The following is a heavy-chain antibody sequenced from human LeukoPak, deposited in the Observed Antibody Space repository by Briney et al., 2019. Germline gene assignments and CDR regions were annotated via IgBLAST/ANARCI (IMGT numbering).Heavy chain of an antibody. CDR3: ASEGVAGTEEIN. J-gene: IGHJ4*02. V-gene: IGHV3-21*01. CDR2: ISSSSSYI. D-gene: IGHD6-19*01. Sequence: GGSLRLSCAASGFTLSRHSMNWVRQAPGKGLEWVSSISSSSSYIYYADSVKGRFTISRDNAKNSLYLQMNSLRAEDTAVYYCASEGVAGTEEINWGQGTLVTVSS. CDR1: GFTLSRHS.